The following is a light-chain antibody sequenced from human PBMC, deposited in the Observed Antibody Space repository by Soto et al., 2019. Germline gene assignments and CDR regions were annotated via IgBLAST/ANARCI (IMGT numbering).Light chain of an antibody. CDR2: EVT. CDR1: SSDVGGYTY. J-gene: IGLJ2*01. V-gene: IGLV2-8*01. CDR3: ISYAGSHRVV. Sequence: QSALTQPPSASGSPGQSVTISCTGTSSDVGGYTYVSWYQQHPGKAPKLIIYEVTKRPSGVPDRFSGSKSGNTASLTVSGLQGEDEADYYCISYAGSHRVVFGGGTKVTVL.